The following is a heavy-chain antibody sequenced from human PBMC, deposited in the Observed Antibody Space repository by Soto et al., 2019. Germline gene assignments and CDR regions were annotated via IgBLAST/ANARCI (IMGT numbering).Heavy chain of an antibody. Sequence: EVQLVESGGGLVKPGGSLRLSCAASGFSFSSDSMGWVRQAPGKGLEWVSSISSSGSFMNYADSVKGRFTISRDNAKNSLYLQMTSLKDEDTAVYYCARDPPTGSTLDWFDSSGQGTLVTVSS. CDR1: GFSFSSDS. CDR2: ISSSGSFM. J-gene: IGHJ5*01. D-gene: IGHD1-7*01. V-gene: IGHV3-21*01. CDR3: ARDPPTGSTLDWFDS.